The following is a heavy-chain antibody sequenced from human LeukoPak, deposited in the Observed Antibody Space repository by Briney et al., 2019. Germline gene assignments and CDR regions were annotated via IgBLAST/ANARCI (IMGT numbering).Heavy chain of an antibody. CDR3: ARRTTVPSPFDY. V-gene: IGHV4-59*01. D-gene: IGHD4-11*01. CDR1: GGSITSYY. CDR2: IFYTGST. Sequence: SETLSLTCTVSGGSITSYYWSWFRQPPGKGLEFIGYIFYTGSTNYNPSLKSRVTISVDTSKNQFSLKLSSVTAADTAVYYCARRTTVPSPFDYWGQGTLVTVSS. J-gene: IGHJ4*02.